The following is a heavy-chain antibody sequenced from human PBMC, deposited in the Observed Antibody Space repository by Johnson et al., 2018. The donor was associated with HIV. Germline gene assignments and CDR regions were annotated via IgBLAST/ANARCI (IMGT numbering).Heavy chain of an antibody. V-gene: IGHV3-13*01. J-gene: IGHJ3*02. CDR1: GFTFSSYD. Sequence: VQLVESGGGLVQPGGSLRLSCAASGFTFSSYDMHWVRQATGKGLEWVSAIGTAGDTYYPGSVKGRFTISRENAKNSLYLQMNSLRAGDTAVYYCAREAQPHAFDIWGQGTMVTVSS. CDR2: IGTAGDT. CDR3: AREAQPHAFDI.